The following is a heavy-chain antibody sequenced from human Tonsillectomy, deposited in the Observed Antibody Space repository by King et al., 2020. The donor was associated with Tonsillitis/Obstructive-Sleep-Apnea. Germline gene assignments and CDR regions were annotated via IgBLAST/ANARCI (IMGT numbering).Heavy chain of an antibody. CDR1: GFTFSSYE. J-gene: IGHJ4*02. Sequence: VQLVESGGSLVQPGGSLRLSCAASGFTFSSYEMNWVRQAPGKGLEWVSYISGSGNTIYYADSVKGRFTISRDNARNSLYLQMNSLRAEDTAVYYCAREIYCSSCFDCWGQGTLVTVSS. CDR3: AREIYCSSCFDC. CDR2: ISGSGNTI. V-gene: IGHV3-48*03. D-gene: IGHD6-13*01.